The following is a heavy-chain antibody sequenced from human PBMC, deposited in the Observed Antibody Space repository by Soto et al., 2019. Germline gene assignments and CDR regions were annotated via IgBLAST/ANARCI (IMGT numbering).Heavy chain of an antibody. V-gene: IGHV3-7*04. CDR3: ERDRGSGFCGQVYWGLDV. CDR2: IKQDGNET. J-gene: IGHJ6*02. CDR1: GFSFSTYW. Sequence: EVQLVEYGGALVQPGGSLRLSCAASGFSFSTYWMSWVRQATGSGLEWVENIKQDGNETLYLEALKARVTISRDNAKNSLHLQMNSLRVEDTAVYYCERDRGSGFCGQVYWGLDVWGQGTAVPVSS. D-gene: IGHD6-19*01.